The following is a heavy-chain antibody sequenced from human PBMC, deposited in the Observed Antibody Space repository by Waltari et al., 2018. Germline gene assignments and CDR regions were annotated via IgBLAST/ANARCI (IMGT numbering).Heavy chain of an antibody. J-gene: IGHJ4*02. CDR1: GYNFTHYW. CDR2: RSPGESKS. V-gene: IGHV5-51*01. D-gene: IGHD3-22*01. CDR3: GRPPILTNGYYYFDS. Sequence: EVHLVQSGAEAKEPGEPLKISCKASGYNFTHYWIGWVRQMPGKCLEWMGIRSPGESKSMYSPSFRGQVTISADKSITTAYLQWNSLKASDTAVYYWGRPPILTNGYYYFDSWGQGALVTVSS.